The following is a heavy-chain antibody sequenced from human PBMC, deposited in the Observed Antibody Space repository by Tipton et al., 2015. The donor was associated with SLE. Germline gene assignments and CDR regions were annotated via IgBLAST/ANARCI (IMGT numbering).Heavy chain of an antibody. J-gene: IGHJ5*02. Sequence: TLSLTCTVSGYSISSGYYWGWIRQPPGKGLEWIGSVYYSGSAYYNPSLKSRVTISVDTSKNQFSLKLSSVTAADTAVYYCARGQYSSSWYGYNWFDPWGQGTLVTVSS. V-gene: IGHV4-38-2*02. D-gene: IGHD6-13*01. CDR2: VYYSGSA. CDR1: GYSISSGYY. CDR3: ARGQYSSSWYGYNWFDP.